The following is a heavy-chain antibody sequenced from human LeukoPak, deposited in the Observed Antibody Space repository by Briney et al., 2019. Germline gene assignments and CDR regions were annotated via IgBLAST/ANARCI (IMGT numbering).Heavy chain of an antibody. D-gene: IGHD3-10*01. CDR3: ARDFGFGEPYGMDV. Sequence: PGGSLRLSCAASGFTFSSYSMNWVRQAPGKGLEWVSSISSSSSYIYYADSVKGRFTISRDNAKNSLYLQMNSLRAEDTAVYYCARDFGFGEPYGMDVWGQGTTVTVSS. CDR1: GFTFSSYS. J-gene: IGHJ6*02. CDR2: ISSSSSYI. V-gene: IGHV3-21*01.